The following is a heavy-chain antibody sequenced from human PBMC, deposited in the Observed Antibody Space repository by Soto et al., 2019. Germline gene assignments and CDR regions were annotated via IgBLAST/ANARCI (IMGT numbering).Heavy chain of an antibody. CDR3: ARDKDRQQLGGNYYYILDV. V-gene: IGHV1-69*12. CDR2: IMPIFATP. J-gene: IGHJ6*02. CDR1: GGTFSTSA. D-gene: IGHD3-3*02. Sequence: QVQLMQSGAEVKKPGSSVKVSCKASGGTFSTSAISWVRQSPGEGLEWVGGIMPIFATPDYAQKFQGRVTISADESTATAYLERTSLTTDGTAVYYCARDKDRQQLGGNYYYILDVWGQGTAITVSS.